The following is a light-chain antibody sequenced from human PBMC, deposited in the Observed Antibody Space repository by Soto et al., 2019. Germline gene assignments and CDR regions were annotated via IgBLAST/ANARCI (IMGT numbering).Light chain of an antibody. CDR1: QSVSSY. CDR2: DAS. Sequence: EIVLTQSPATLSLSPGERATLSCRASQSVSSYLAWYQQKPGQTPRLLIYDASNSATGIPVRFSGGGSGTDFTLTISSLELEDFAVYYCQQRYKWPLTFGGGTKVDIK. J-gene: IGKJ4*02. CDR3: QQRYKWPLT. V-gene: IGKV3-11*01.